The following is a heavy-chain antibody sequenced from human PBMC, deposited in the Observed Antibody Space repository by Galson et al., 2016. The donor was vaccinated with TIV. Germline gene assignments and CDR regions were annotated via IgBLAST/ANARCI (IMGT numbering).Heavy chain of an antibody. V-gene: IGHV3-21*01. J-gene: IGHJ3*02. CDR1: GFTFSAYT. CDR3: ARPRFGEYNDAFDM. CDR2: ISPNSIYT. D-gene: IGHD3-16*01. Sequence: SLRLSCAASGFTFSAYTMNWVCQVPGKGLEWVSSISPNSIYTNYADSVKGRFTISRDNAKKSMHLQMNTLGGEETAVYYCARPRFGEYNDAFDMWGQGTMVIVSA.